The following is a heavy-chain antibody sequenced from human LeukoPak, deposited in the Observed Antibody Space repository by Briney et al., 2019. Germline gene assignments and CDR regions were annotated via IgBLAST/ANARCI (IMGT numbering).Heavy chain of an antibody. D-gene: IGHD2-2*02. Sequence: SVKVSCKASGGTFSSYAISWVRQAPGQGLEWMGGIIPIFGTANYAQKFQGRVTITADESTSTAYMELSSLRSEDTAVYYCARLNPPYCSSTSCYTSGWFDPWGQGTLVTVSS. CDR2: IIPIFGTA. CDR1: GGTFSSYA. J-gene: IGHJ5*02. V-gene: IGHV1-69*13. CDR3: ARLNPPYCSSTSCYTSGWFDP.